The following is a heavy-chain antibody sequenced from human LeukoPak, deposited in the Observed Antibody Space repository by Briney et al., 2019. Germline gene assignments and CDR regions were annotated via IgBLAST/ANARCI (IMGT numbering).Heavy chain of an antibody. J-gene: IGHJ4*02. D-gene: IGHD3-22*01. Sequence: GGSLRLSCAASGFTFSSYAMSWVRQAPGKGLEWASAISGSGGSTYYADSVKGRFTISRDNSKNTLYLQMNSLRAEDTAVYYCAAQRETYYYDSSGYYYDDYWGQGTLVTVSS. V-gene: IGHV3-23*01. CDR2: ISGSGGST. CDR1: GFTFSSYA. CDR3: AAQRETYYYDSSGYYYDDY.